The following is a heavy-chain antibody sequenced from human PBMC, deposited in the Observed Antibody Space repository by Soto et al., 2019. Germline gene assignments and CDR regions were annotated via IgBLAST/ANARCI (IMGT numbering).Heavy chain of an antibody. Sequence: GASVKVSCKASGGTFSIYAISCVVQAPLQGLEWMGWINPYNANTNYAQELQGRVTMTTDTSTSTAYMDLRSLTSDDTAVYYCARDRVAGIWGDAFDIWGQGTMVTVSS. CDR1: GGTFSIYA. CDR2: INPYNANT. CDR3: ARDRVAGIWGDAFDI. J-gene: IGHJ3*02. V-gene: IGHV1-18*01. D-gene: IGHD3-16*01.